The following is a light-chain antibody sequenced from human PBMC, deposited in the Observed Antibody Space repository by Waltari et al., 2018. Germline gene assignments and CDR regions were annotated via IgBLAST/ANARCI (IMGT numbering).Light chain of an antibody. CDR1: SGHSSNV. CDR2: VNSDGSH. Sequence: QLVLTQSPSASASLGAPVKLTCTLSSGHSSNVIAWLQQQPEKGPRYLMKVNSDGSHSRGDEIPDRFSGSSSGAERYITISSLQAEDEADYYCQTGGHGTWVFGGGTKLTVL. J-gene: IGLJ3*02. CDR3: QTGGHGTWV. V-gene: IGLV4-69*01.